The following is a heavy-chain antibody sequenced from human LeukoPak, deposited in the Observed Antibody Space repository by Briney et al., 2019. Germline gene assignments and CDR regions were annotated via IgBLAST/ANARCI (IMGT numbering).Heavy chain of an antibody. Sequence: GGSLRLSCAASGFSLTTYAMGWVRQAPGKGLEWVSVINDRGDSTYYADSVKGRFTISRDNSKNTLYLQMNSLRAEDTAVYYCARDRLRFLEWLSGPFDYWGQGTLVTVSS. CDR3: ARDRLRFLEWLSGPFDY. D-gene: IGHD3-3*01. V-gene: IGHV3-23*01. CDR1: GFSLTTYA. J-gene: IGHJ4*02. CDR2: INDRGDST.